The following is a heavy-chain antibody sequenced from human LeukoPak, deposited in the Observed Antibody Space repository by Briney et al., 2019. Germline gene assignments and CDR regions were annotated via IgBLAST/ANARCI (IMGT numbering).Heavy chain of an antibody. J-gene: IGHJ1*01. V-gene: IGHV4-38-2*02. Sequence: PSETLSLTCTVSGYSISSGYYWGWIRQPPGKGLEWIGSIYHSGSTYYNPSLKSRVTISVDTSKNQFSLKLSSVTAADTAVYYCARFPFRGYCSSTSCYGHNGYFQHWGQGTLVTVSS. CDR3: ARFPFRGYCSSTSCYGHNGYFQH. CDR1: GYSISSGYY. CDR2: IYHSGST. D-gene: IGHD2-2*01.